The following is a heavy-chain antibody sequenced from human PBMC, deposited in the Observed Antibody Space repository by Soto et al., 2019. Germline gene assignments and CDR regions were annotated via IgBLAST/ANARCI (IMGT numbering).Heavy chain of an antibody. CDR2: IYYSGST. CDR3: ATHPPYGPLDH. CDR1: GGSISSYY. Sequence: SETLSLTCTVSGGSISSYYWSWIRQPPGKGLEWIGYIYYSGSTNHNPSLKSRVTISVDTSKNQFSLKLSSVTAADTAVYYCATHPPYGPLDHWGQGTLVTVSS. J-gene: IGHJ4*02. D-gene: IGHD4-17*01. V-gene: IGHV4-59*08.